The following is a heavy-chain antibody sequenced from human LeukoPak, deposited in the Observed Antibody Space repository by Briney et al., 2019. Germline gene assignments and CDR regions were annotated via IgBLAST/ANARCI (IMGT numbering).Heavy chain of an antibody. V-gene: IGHV3-64D*06. J-gene: IGHJ4*02. CDR1: GFTFSSYA. Sequence: GGSLRLSCSASGFTFSSYAMHWVRQAPGKGLEYVSAISSNGGSTYYADSVKGRFTISRGNSKNTLYLQMSSLRAENTAVYYCVKDGAIEVSRDYYGSGSYYPFDYWGQGTLVTVSS. CDR3: VKDGAIEVSRDYYGSGSYYPFDY. CDR2: ISSNGGST. D-gene: IGHD3-10*01.